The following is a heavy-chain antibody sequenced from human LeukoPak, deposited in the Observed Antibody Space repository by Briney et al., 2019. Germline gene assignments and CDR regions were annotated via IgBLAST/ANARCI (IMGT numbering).Heavy chain of an antibody. V-gene: IGHV3-48*03. J-gene: IGHJ4*02. Sequence: GGSLRLSCVASGFTFSSYEMNWVRQAPGKGLEWVSYISSSGSTIYYADSVKGRFTISRDNAKNSLYLQMNSLRAEDTAVYYCARALAVAGTFDYWGQGTLVTVSS. CDR3: ARALAVAGTFDY. CDR2: ISSSGSTI. CDR1: GFTFSSYE. D-gene: IGHD6-19*01.